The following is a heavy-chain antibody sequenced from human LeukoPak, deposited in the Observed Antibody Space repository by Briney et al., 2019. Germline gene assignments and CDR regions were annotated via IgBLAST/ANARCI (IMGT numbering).Heavy chain of an antibody. CDR1: GSTFSSYA. Sequence: GGSLRLSCAASGSTFSSYAMHWVRQAPGTGLEWVAVISYDGSNKYYADSVKGRFTISRDNSKNTLYLQMNSLRAEDTAVYYCARAFGTTGYWGQGTLVTVSS. J-gene: IGHJ4*02. V-gene: IGHV3-30-3*01. CDR3: ARAFGTTGY. CDR2: ISYDGSNK. D-gene: IGHD1-1*01.